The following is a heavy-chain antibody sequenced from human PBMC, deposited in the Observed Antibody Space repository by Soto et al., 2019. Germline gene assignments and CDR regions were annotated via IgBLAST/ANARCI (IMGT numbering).Heavy chain of an antibody. D-gene: IGHD6-19*01. CDR1: GFTFISSF. V-gene: IGHV3-7*03. J-gene: IGHJ4*02. CDR3: ARYYRGSGRYFFDY. CDR2: INQDGGVT. Sequence: GGSLRLSCVASGFTFISSFMGWIRQAPGKGLEWVANINQDGGVTYYVDSVEGRFTISRDNTKDSLYLQMNSLRGEDTAIYYCARYYRGSGRYFFDYWGQGPPVTVSS.